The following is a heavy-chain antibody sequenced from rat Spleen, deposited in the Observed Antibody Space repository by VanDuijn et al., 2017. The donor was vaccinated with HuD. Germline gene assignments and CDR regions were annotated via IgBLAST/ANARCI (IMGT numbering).Heavy chain of an antibody. CDR1: GFTFSNSY. Sequence: EVQLVETGGGLVQPGESLKLSCAASGFTFSNSYMAWVRQAPTKGLEWVASITNTGGSTYYPDSVKGRFTISRDNAKSTLYLQMDSLRSEDTATYYCARDYLDYWGQGVMVTVSS. CDR3: ARDYLDY. CDR2: ITNTGGST. J-gene: IGHJ2*01. V-gene: IGHV5-25*01.